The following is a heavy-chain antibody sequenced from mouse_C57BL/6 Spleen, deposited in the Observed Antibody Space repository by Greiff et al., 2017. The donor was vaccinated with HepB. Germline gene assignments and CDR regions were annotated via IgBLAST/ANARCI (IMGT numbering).Heavy chain of an antibody. CDR3: ARGRSNYGYFDV. D-gene: IGHD2-5*01. CDR2: INPYNGGT. V-gene: IGHV1-19*01. CDR1: GYTFTDYY. Sequence: EVQLQQSGPVLVKPGASVKMSCKASGYTFTDYYMNWVKQSHGKSLEWIGVINPYNGGTSYNQKFKGKATLTVDKSSSTAYMELNSLTSEDSAVYYCARGRSNYGYFDVWGTGTTVTVSS. J-gene: IGHJ1*03.